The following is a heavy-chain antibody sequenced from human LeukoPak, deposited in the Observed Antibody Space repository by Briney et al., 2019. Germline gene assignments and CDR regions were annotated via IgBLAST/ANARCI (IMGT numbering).Heavy chain of an antibody. D-gene: IGHD2-15*01. CDR2: IWYDGSNK. Sequence: PGGSLRLSCAASGFTFSSYGMHWVRQAPGKGLEWVAVIWYDGSNKYYADSVKGRFTISRDNSKSTLYLQMNSLRAEDTAVYYCAKQLGYCSDGSCYFPYWGQGTLVTVSS. CDR3: AKQLGYCSDGSCYFPY. CDR1: GFTFSSYG. V-gene: IGHV3-33*06. J-gene: IGHJ4*02.